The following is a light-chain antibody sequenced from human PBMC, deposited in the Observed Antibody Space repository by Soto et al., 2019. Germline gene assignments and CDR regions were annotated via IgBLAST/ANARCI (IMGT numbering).Light chain of an antibody. CDR1: QTVSSCC. J-gene: IGKJ2*01. Sequence: EIVLTQSPGTLSLSPGERATLSCRASQTVSSCCLAWYQQKPGQAPRLLIYGSTSRATGIPDRFSGSGSGTDFTLTINRLEPEDFAVYYCQQSGTSPYTFGQGTKLEIK. V-gene: IGKV3-20*01. CDR2: GST. CDR3: QQSGTSPYT.